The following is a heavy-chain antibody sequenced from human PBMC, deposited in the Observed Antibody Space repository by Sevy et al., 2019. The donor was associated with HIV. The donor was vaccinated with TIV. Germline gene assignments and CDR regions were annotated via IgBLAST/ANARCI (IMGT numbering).Heavy chain of an antibody. CDR1: GFSFTNYA. CDR3: AKEGGSHYDTSGSFDD. D-gene: IGHD3-22*01. CDR2: ITSDGYST. Sequence: GGSLRLSCAASGFSFTNYAISWVRQAPGKGLEWVSVITSDGYSTYYADSVKGRFTISRDNSKNTLYLQMNSLRAEDTAVFYCAKEGGSHYDTSGSFDDWGQGTRVTVSS. V-gene: IGHV3-23*01. J-gene: IGHJ4*02.